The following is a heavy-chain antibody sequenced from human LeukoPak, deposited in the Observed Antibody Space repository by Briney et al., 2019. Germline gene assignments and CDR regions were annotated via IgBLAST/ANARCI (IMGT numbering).Heavy chain of an antibody. J-gene: IGHJ3*02. CDR1: GGSISSYY. V-gene: IGHV4-59*01. Sequence: PSETLSLTCTVSGGSISSYYWSWIRQPPGKGLEWIGYIYYSGSTNYNPSLKSRVTISVDTSKNQFSLKLSSVTATDTAVYYCARVRYDSSGYYYPRAFDIWGQGTMVTVSS. CDR3: ARVRYDSSGYYYPRAFDI. CDR2: IYYSGST. D-gene: IGHD3-22*01.